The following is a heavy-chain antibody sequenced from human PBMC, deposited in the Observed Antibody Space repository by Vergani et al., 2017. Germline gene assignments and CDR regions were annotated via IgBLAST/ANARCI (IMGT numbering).Heavy chain of an antibody. J-gene: IGHJ4*02. D-gene: IGHD4-17*01. Sequence: EVQLLESGGGLVQPGGSLRLSCAASGFTLSDHVMDWVRQGPGKGLEWVGRIRNKARSYTTEYSASVKGRFTISRDDSRNSLYLQMNSLKTEDTAVYYCAKDGRENSDYGYFDYWGQGTLVTVSS. V-gene: IGHV3-72*01. CDR1: GFTLSDHV. CDR3: AKDGRENSDYGYFDY. CDR2: IRNKARSYTT.